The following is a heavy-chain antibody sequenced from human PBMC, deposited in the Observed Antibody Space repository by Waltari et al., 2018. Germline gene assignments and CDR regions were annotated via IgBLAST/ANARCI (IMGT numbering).Heavy chain of an antibody. D-gene: IGHD3-16*01. CDR1: GYSISSGYY. V-gene: IGHV4-38-2*01. Sequence: QVQLQESGPGLVKPSETLSLTCAVSGYSISSGYYWGWIRQPPGKGREWIGSIYHSGSTYYNPSLKSRVTISVDTSKNQFSLKLSSVTAADTAVYYCARHLGDYFDYWGQGTLVTVSS. CDR2: IYHSGST. J-gene: IGHJ4*02. CDR3: ARHLGDYFDY.